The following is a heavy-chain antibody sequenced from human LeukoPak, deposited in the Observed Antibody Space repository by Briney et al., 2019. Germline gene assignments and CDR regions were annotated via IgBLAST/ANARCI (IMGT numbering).Heavy chain of an antibody. CDR2: IYYSGST. D-gene: IGHD6-13*01. CDR3: ARLYSSSLGRVFDY. Sequence: SETLSLTCTVSGGSISSYYWSWIRQPPGKGLEWIGYIYYSGSTNYSPSLKSRVSISVDTSKNQFSLKLSSVTAADTAVYYCARLYSSSLGRVFDYWGQGTLVTVSS. CDR1: GGSISSYY. J-gene: IGHJ4*02. V-gene: IGHV4-59*01.